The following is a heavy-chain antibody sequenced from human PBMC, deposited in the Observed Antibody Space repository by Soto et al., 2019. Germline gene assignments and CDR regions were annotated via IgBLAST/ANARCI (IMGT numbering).Heavy chain of an antibody. CDR2: IKQDGSDK. V-gene: IGHV3-7*01. J-gene: IGHJ5*02. Sequence: GGSLRLSCAASGFTFSNYWMSWVRQAPGKGLEWVANIKQDGSDKYYVESVKGRFTISRDNAKNSLYLQMNSLRAEDTSVYYCARDQGVGFDPWGQGILVTVSS. CDR1: GFTFSNYW. CDR3: ARDQGVGFDP.